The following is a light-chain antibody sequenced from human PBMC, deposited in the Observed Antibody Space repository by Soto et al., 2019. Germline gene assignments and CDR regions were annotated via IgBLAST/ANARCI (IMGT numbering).Light chain of an antibody. V-gene: IGKV3-20*01. CDR1: QSLSSSY. CDR2: GAS. Sequence: EMVLKQSPGALSLSPGEGATLSCRASQSLSSSYVAWYQQKVGQPPRLLIYGASNRATGIPDRFSGSWSGTEFTLTISRLEPEDFAVFYCQQYGTSEIIFGQGTLLEIK. J-gene: IGKJ5*01. CDR3: QQYGTSEII.